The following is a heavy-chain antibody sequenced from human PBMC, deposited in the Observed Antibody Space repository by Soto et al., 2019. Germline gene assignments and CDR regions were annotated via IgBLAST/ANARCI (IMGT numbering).Heavy chain of an antibody. CDR1: GFTFSSYS. CDR3: ASRFIAAAGTPRPDY. D-gene: IGHD6-13*01. Sequence: GGSLRLSCAASGFTFSSYSMNWVRQAPGKGLEWVSYISSSSSTIYYADSVKGRFTISRDNAKNSLYLQMNSLRDEDTAVYYCASRFIAAAGTPRPDYWGQGTLVTVSS. V-gene: IGHV3-48*02. CDR2: ISSSSSTI. J-gene: IGHJ4*02.